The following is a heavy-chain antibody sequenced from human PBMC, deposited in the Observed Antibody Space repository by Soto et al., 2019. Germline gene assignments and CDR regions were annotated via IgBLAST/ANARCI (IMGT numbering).Heavy chain of an antibody. CDR1: GFTFSSYP. Sequence: GGSLRLSCAASGFTFSSYPMSWVRQAPGKGLEWVSVSGTGGETYYADFVRGRFTISRDNSKNTVYLQMNSLRAEDTALYYCARQLYCTNGVCSNFELWGQGTLVTVS. J-gene: IGHJ4*02. CDR3: ARQLYCTNGVCSNFEL. V-gene: IGHV3-23*01. D-gene: IGHD2-8*01. CDR2: SGTGGET.